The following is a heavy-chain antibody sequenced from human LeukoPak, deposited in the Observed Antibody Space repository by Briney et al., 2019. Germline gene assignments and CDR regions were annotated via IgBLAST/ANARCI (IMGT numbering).Heavy chain of an antibody. J-gene: IGHJ4*02. CDR2: ISAYNGNT. CDR1: GYTFSNYG. D-gene: IGHD2-2*01. Sequence: ASVKVACKTSGYTFSNYGINWVRQAPGQGLEWMGWISAYNGNTNYAQKLQGRVTMTTDTSTSTAYMELSSLRSDDTAVYYCAREGDIVVVPAALDYWGQGTLVTVSS. V-gene: IGHV1-18*01. CDR3: AREGDIVVVPAALDY.